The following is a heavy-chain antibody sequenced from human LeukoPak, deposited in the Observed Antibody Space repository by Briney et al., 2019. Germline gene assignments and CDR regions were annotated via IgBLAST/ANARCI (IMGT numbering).Heavy chain of an antibody. Sequence: SETLSLTCTVSGGSISSCYWSWIRQPPGKGLEWIGYIYYSGSTNYNPSLKSRVTISVDTSKNQFSLKLSSVTAADTAVYYCASSPYSSSPYFDYWGQGTLVTVSS. CDR3: ASSPYSSSPYFDY. CDR2: IYYSGST. J-gene: IGHJ4*02. D-gene: IGHD6-6*01. CDR1: GGSISSCY. V-gene: IGHV4-59*01.